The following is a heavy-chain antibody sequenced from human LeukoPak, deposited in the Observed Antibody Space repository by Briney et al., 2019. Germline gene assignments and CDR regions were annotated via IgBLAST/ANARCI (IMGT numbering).Heavy chain of an antibody. CDR3: AKEGTTHGAFDI. Sequence: GGSLRPSCAASGFTFSSYGMHWVRQAPGKGLEWVAVISYDGSNKYYADSVKGRFTISRDNSKNTLYLQMNSLRAEDTAVYYCAKEGTTHGAFDIWGQGTMVTVSS. J-gene: IGHJ3*02. V-gene: IGHV3-30*18. D-gene: IGHD1-26*01. CDR1: GFTFSSYG. CDR2: ISYDGSNK.